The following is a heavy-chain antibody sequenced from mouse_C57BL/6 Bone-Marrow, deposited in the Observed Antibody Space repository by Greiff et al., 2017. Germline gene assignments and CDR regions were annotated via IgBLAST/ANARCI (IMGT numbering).Heavy chain of an antibody. J-gene: IGHJ4*01. CDR1: GYTFTDYY. CDR2: INPNNGGT. CDR3: AVYGYDEGYYAMDY. D-gene: IGHD2-2*01. Sequence: EVQLQQSGPELVKPGASVKISCKASGYTFTDYYMNWVKQSHGKSLEWIGDINPNNGGTSYNQKFKGKATLTVDKSSSTAYMELRSLTSEDSAVYYCAVYGYDEGYYAMDYWGQGTSVTVSS. V-gene: IGHV1-26*01.